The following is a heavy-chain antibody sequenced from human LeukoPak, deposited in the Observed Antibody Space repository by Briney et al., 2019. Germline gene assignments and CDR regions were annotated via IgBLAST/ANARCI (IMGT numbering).Heavy chain of an antibody. V-gene: IGHV4-31*03. CDR2: VDYRGTT. CDR3: ARGFYGSGSFPVTFDY. J-gene: IGHJ4*02. D-gene: IGHD3-10*01. CDR1: GESISSGTYY. Sequence: SQTLSLTCIVSGESISSGTYYWNWIRQHPGKGLEWIGYVDYRGTTYHNPSLKSRGTILVDTSKNQLSLTLSSVTAADTAIYYCARGFYGSGSFPVTFDYWAREPWSSSPQ.